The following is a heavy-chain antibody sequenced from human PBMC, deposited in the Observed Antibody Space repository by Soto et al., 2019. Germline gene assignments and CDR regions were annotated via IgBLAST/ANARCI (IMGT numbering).Heavy chain of an antibody. J-gene: IGHJ5*02. CDR1: GGSISSGGYS. CDR2: IYHSGST. CDR3: ARGYLAAAGYNWFDP. Sequence: KPSETLSLTCAVSGGSISSGGYSWSWIRQPPGKGLEWIGYIYHSGSTYYNPSLESRVTISVDRSKNQFSLKLSSVTAADTAVYYCARGYLAAAGYNWFDPWGQGTLVTVSS. V-gene: IGHV4-30-2*01. D-gene: IGHD6-13*01.